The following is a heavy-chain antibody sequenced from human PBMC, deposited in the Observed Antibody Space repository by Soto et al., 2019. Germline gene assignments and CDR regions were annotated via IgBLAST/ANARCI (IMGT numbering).Heavy chain of an antibody. CDR2: IYYSGRT. D-gene: IGHD2-21*02. Sequence: SETLSLTCIVSGESISSSSYYWGWIRQPPGKGLEWIGSIYYSGRTYYNPSFKSRVTISIDTSKNQFSLKFSSVTATDTAGYYCARQRTTVVTQAYFDHWGQGSLVTVSS. CDR1: GESISSSSYY. CDR3: ARQRTTVVTQAYFDH. J-gene: IGHJ4*02. V-gene: IGHV4-39*01.